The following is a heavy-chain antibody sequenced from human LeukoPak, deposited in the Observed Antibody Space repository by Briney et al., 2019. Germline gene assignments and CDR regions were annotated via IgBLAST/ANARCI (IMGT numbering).Heavy chain of an antibody. CDR3: ARGSGSYSDAFDI. V-gene: IGHV1-18*01. J-gene: IGHJ3*02. D-gene: IGHD1-26*01. CDR2: ISAYNGNT. Sequence: ASVKVSCKASGYTFTSYGISWVRQAPGQGVERMGWISAYNGNTNYEQKLQGRVTITTDTYTSTAYLELSSLRSDDPAVYYCARGSGSYSDAFDIWGQGTMVTVSS. CDR1: GYTFTSYG.